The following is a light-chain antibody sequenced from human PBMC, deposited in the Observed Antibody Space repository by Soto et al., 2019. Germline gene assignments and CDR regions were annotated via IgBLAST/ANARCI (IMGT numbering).Light chain of an antibody. Sequence: DVQMTQSPSSLSAFVGDRVTITCRASQGIAPYLAWFQQKPGKVPKLLIYATSTLQSGVPSRFSGSGSGTDVTLTINSLQHEDVGTYYCQKYNSAPLTFGGGTKVEIK. CDR1: QGIAPY. CDR2: ATS. CDR3: QKYNSAPLT. J-gene: IGKJ4*01. V-gene: IGKV1-27*01.